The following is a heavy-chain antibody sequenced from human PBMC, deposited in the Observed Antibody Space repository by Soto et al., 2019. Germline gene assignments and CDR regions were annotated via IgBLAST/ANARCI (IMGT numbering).Heavy chain of an antibody. Sequence: QVQLQESGPGLVKPSETLSLTCTVSGGSISSSNNYWGCIRQPPGKGLEWIGTTYYSGSTYYNPSLKSRVTIAVDTSKNQFFLKLNSVTAADTAVYYCGTGTTDSWGQGTLVTVS. J-gene: IGHJ4*02. D-gene: IGHD1-7*01. CDR2: TYYSGST. CDR3: GTGTTDS. CDR1: GGSISSSNNY. V-gene: IGHV4-39*01.